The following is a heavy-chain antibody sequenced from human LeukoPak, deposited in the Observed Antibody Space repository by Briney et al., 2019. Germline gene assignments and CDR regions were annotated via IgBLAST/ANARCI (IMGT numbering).Heavy chain of an antibody. Sequence: GASVKVSCKASGGTFSSYAISWVRQAPGQGLEWMGRIIPILGIANYAQKFQGRVTITADKSTSTAYMELSSLRSEDTAVYYCASETVEPFTYYDSSGYLAGWFDPWGQGTLVTVSS. CDR1: GGTFSSYA. J-gene: IGHJ5*02. CDR2: IIPILGIA. D-gene: IGHD3-22*01. V-gene: IGHV1-69*04. CDR3: ASETVEPFTYYDSSGYLAGWFDP.